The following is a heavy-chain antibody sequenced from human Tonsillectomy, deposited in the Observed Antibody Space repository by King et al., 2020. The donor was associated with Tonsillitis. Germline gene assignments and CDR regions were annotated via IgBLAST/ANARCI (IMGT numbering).Heavy chain of an antibody. V-gene: IGHV4-61*01. CDR3: ARSQTYYDILTGSNWFDP. CDR2: IYYSGST. CDR1: GGSVSSGSYY. J-gene: IGHJ5*02. Sequence: QLQESGPGLVKPSETLSLTCTVSGGSVSSGSYYWRWIRQPPGKGLEWIGYIYYSGSTNYNPSLKSRVTISVDTSKNQFSLKLSSVTAADTAVYYCARSQTYYDILTGSNWFDPWGQGTLVTVSS. D-gene: IGHD3-9*01.